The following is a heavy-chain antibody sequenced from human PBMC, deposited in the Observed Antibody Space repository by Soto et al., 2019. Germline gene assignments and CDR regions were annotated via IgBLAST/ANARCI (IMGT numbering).Heavy chain of an antibody. CDR1: GFTFSTYW. V-gene: IGHV3-74*01. J-gene: IGHJ1*01. D-gene: IGHD3-22*01. CDR2: INNGGSST. CDR3: ARASGSGSDNAEYLQH. Sequence: GGSLRLSCAASGFTFSTYWMHWVRQAPGKGLVWVSRINNGGSSTSYADSVKGRFTISRDNAKNKLYLLMNSLRADDTAVYYCARASGSGSDNAEYLQHWGQGTLVTVS.